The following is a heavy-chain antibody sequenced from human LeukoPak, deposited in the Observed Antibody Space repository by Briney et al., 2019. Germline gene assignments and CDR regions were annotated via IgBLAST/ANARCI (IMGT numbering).Heavy chain of an antibody. V-gene: IGHV3-30*04. CDR3: ARDGVRGVIGWFDP. CDR2: ISYDGSNK. Sequence: TGGSLRLSCAASGFTFSSYAMHWVRQAPGKGLEWVAVISYDGSNKYYADSVKGRFTISRDNSKNTLYLQMNGLRAEDTAVYYCARDGVRGVIGWFDPWGKGTTVTISS. J-gene: IGHJ6*04. CDR1: GFTFSSYA. D-gene: IGHD3-10*01.